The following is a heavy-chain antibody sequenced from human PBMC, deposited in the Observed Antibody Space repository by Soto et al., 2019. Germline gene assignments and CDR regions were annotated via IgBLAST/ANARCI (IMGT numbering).Heavy chain of an antibody. CDR2: IIPIFGTA. D-gene: IGHD6-13*01. CDR1: GGTFSSYA. J-gene: IGHJ6*02. V-gene: IGHV1-69*13. CDR3: ARAPAGAYYYYGMDV. Sequence: GASVKVSCKASGGTFSSYAISWVRQAPGQGLEWMGGIIPIFGTANYAQKFQGRVTITADESTSTAYMELSSLRSEDTAVYYCARAPAGAYYYYGMDVWGQGTTVTVSS.